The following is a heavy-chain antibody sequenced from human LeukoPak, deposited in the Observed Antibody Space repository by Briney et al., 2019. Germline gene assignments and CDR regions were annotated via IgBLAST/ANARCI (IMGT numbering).Heavy chain of an antibody. Sequence: SETLSLTCTVSNYSISTDYYWGWIRQPPGKGLEWIGTVYHSGSTYYNPSLKSRVTISVDTSKNQFSLKLSSVTAADTAVYYCARYDVWGSYRAFDYWGQGTLVTVSS. D-gene: IGHD3-16*02. J-gene: IGHJ4*02. CDR2: VYHSGST. CDR1: NYSISTDYY. V-gene: IGHV4-38-2*02. CDR3: ARYDVWGSYRAFDY.